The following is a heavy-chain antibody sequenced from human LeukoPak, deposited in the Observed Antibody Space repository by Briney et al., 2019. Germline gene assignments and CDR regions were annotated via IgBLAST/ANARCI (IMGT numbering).Heavy chain of an antibody. CDR2: ISYDGSNE. J-gene: IGHJ4*02. V-gene: IGHV3-30*18. D-gene: IGHD3-22*01. Sequence: GRSLRLSCAASGFTFSRYAMHWVRQAPGKGLEWVAVISYDGSNEYYADSVKGRFTISRDNSENTLHLQMNSLRVEDTAVYYCAKVNYYDSSGYFDYWGQGTLVTVSS. CDR3: AKVNYYDSSGYFDY. CDR1: GFTFSRYA.